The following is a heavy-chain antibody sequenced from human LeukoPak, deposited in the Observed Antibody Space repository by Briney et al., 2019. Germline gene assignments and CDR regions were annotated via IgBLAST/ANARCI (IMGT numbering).Heavy chain of an antibody. CDR3: AKPGGYNHYYYYYMDV. CDR2: IKSKTDGGTT. D-gene: IGHD5-24*01. J-gene: IGHJ6*03. CDR1: GFTFSNAW. Sequence: GGSLRLSCAASGFTFSNAWMSWVRQAPGKGLEWVGRIKSKTDGGTTDYAAPVKGRFTISRDDSKNTLYLQMNSLRVEDTAVYYCAKPGGYNHYYYYYMDVWGKGTTVTISS. V-gene: IGHV3-15*05.